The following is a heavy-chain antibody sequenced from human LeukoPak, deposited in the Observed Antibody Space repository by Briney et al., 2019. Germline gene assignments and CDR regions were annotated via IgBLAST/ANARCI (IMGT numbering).Heavy chain of an antibody. J-gene: IGHJ4*02. V-gene: IGHV3-30-3*01. D-gene: IGHD3-3*01. CDR3: ARPIPARFLEWPYFDY. Sequence: TGGSLRLSCAASGFTFSSYAMHWVRQAPGKGLEWVAVISYDGSNKYYADSVKGRFTISRDNSKNTLYLQMNSLRAEDTAVYYCARPIPARFLEWPYFDYWGQGTLVTVSS. CDR1: GFTFSSYA. CDR2: ISYDGSNK.